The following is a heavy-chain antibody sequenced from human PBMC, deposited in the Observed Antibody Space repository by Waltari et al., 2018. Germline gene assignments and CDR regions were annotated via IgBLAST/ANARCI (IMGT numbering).Heavy chain of an antibody. Sequence: QVQLVQSGAEVKKPGSSVKVSCKASGGTFSSYAISWVRQAPGQGLEWMGRIIPIFGTANYAQKFQGRVTITADKSTSTAYMELSSLRSEDTAVYYCARDLAAGVAVAGTGDDAFDIWGQGTMVTVSS. J-gene: IGHJ3*02. CDR1: GGTFSSYA. CDR3: ARDLAAGVAVAGTGDDAFDI. V-gene: IGHV1-69*08. D-gene: IGHD6-19*01. CDR2: IIPIFGTA.